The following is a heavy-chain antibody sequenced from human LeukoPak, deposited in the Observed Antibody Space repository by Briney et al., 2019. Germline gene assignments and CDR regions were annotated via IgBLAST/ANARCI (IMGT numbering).Heavy chain of an antibody. CDR1: GGSISSSSYY. CDR2: IYYSGGT. D-gene: IGHD1-26*01. CDR3: AIISGGV. V-gene: IGHV4-39*01. Sequence: KSSETLSLTCTVSGGSISSSSYYWGWIRQPPGKGLEWIGSIYYSGGTYYNPSLKSRVTISVDTSKNQFSLKVNSVTAADTAVYYCAIISGGVWGKGTTVTISS. J-gene: IGHJ6*04.